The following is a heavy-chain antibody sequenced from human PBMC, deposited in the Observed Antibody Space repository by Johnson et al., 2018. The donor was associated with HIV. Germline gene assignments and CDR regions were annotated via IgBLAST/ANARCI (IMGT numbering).Heavy chain of an antibody. CDR3: ARAPPYGDYGDTFDI. J-gene: IGHJ3*02. CDR2: ISWNSGTI. CDR1: GFTFSSYA. D-gene: IGHD4-17*01. V-gene: IGHV3-9*01. Sequence: VQLVESGGGLVKPGGSLRLSCAASGFTFSSYAMHWVRQAPGKGLEWVSGISWNSGTIAYADSVQGRFTIFRDNSKNTLYLQMTSLSAEDTAVYYGARAPPYGDYGDTFDIWGQGTMVSVSS.